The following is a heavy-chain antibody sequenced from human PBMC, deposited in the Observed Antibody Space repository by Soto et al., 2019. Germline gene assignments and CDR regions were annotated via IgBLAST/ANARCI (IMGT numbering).Heavy chain of an antibody. CDR1: GYTFTSYG. CDR2: ISAYNGNT. V-gene: IGHV1-18*01. Sequence: QVQLVQSGAEVKKPGASVKVSCKASGYTFTSYGITWVRQAPGQGLEWMGWISAYNGNTNYAQKLQGRVTTTTDTSPCTAYMGLRSLRSDDTAVYYCARITMVRGVIISWDYWGQGTLVTVSS. J-gene: IGHJ4*02. D-gene: IGHD3-10*01. CDR3: ARITMVRGVIISWDY.